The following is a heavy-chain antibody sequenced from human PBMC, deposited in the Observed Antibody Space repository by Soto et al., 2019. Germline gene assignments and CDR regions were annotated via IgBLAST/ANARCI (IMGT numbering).Heavy chain of an antibody. V-gene: IGHV1-69*01. J-gene: IGHJ3*02. CDR1: GGTFSSYV. Sequence: QVQLVQSGAEVKKPGSSVKVSCKASGGTFSSYVISWVRQAPGQGLEWMGGIIPIFGTANYAQKFQGRVTITADEATSTAYMELSSLRSEETAVYYCARVLTMRAAFDIWGQGTMVTVSS. CDR3: ARVLTMRAAFDI. CDR2: IIPIFGTA. D-gene: IGHD3-22*01.